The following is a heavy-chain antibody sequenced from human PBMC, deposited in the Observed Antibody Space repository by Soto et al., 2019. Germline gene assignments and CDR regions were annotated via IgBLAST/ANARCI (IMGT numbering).Heavy chain of an antibody. CDR2: IIPILGIA. Sequence: ASVKVSCKASGGTFSSYTISWVRQAPGQGLEWMGRIIPILGIANYAQKFQGRVTITADKSTSTAYMELSSLRSEDTAVYYCAGNYGDYDYYYYMDVWGKGTTVTVSS. CDR3: AGNYGDYDYYYYMDV. D-gene: IGHD4-17*01. J-gene: IGHJ6*03. CDR1: GGTFSSYT. V-gene: IGHV1-69*02.